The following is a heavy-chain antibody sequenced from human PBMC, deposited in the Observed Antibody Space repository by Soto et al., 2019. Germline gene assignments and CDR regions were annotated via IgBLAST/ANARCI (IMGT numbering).Heavy chain of an antibody. J-gene: IGHJ3*02. Sequence: GGSLRLSCAASGFAFSSYGMHWVRQAPGKGLEWVAVISYDGSNKYYADSVKGRFTISRDNSKNTLYLQMNSLRAEDTAVYYCAKDLGHGGRGAFDIWGQGTMVTVSS. V-gene: IGHV3-30*18. D-gene: IGHD7-27*01. CDR3: AKDLGHGGRGAFDI. CDR1: GFAFSSYG. CDR2: ISYDGSNK.